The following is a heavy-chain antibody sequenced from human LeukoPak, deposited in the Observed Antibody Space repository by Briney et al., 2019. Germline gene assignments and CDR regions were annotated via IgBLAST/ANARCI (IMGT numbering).Heavy chain of an antibody. J-gene: IGHJ5*02. V-gene: IGHV4-39*01. CDR1: GGSISSSSYY. D-gene: IGHD2-15*01. Sequence: PSETLSLTCTVSGGSISSSSYYWGWLRQPPGKGLEWIGSIYYSGSTYYNPSLKSRVTISVDTSKNQFSLKLTSVTAADTAVYYCARLLGYCSGGSCYANWFDPWGQGTLVTVSS. CDR2: IYYSGST. CDR3: ARLLGYCSGGSCYANWFDP.